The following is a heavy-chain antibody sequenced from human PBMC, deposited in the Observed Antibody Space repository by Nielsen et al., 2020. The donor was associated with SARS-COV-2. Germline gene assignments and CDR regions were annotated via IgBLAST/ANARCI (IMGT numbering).Heavy chain of an antibody. CDR2: ISGSGGST. J-gene: IGHJ4*02. CDR3: AKRSHYDYGAGDY. D-gene: IGHD4-17*01. V-gene: IGHV3-23*01. Sequence: WIRQPPGKGLEWVSAISGSGGSTYYADSVKGRFTISRDNSKNKLYLQMNSLRAEDTAVYYCAKRSHYDYGAGDYWGQGTLVTVSS.